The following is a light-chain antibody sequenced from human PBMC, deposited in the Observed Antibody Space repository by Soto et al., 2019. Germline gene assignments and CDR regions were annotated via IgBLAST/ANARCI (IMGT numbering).Light chain of an antibody. CDR3: QVWDTSSDHVV. J-gene: IGLJ2*01. CDR1: NIGSES. CDR2: YDD. Sequence: SYELTQPPSVSVAPGKTARITCGGNNIGSESVHWYQQKPGQAPVLVIYYDDDRPSGIPERFSGSNSGNTATLTISRVEAGDEADYYCQVWDTSSDHVVFGGGTKLTVL. V-gene: IGLV3-21*04.